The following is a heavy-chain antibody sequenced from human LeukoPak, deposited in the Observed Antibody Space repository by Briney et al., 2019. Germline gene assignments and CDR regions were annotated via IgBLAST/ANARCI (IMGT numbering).Heavy chain of an antibody. V-gene: IGHV4-31*03. CDR1: GGSISSGGYY. CDR2: IYYSGST. J-gene: IGHJ6*03. Sequence: SETLSLTCTVSGGSISSGGYYWSWIRQHPGKGLEWIGYIYYSGSTHYNPSLKSRVTISVDTSKNQFSLKLSSVTAADTAVYYCARVTRIFGVVIGHYYYYMDVWGKGTTVTVSS. CDR3: ARVTRIFGVVIGHYYYYMDV. D-gene: IGHD3-3*01.